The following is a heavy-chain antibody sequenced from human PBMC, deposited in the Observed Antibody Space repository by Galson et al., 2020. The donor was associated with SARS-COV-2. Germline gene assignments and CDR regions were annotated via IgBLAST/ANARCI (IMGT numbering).Heavy chain of an antibody. CDR2: INTNTGNP. CDR3: ARVADISGSNWFDP. V-gene: IGHV7-4-1*02. J-gene: IGHJ5*02. D-gene: IGHD3-22*01. CDR1: GYTFTNYG. Sequence: ASVKVSCKASGYTFTNYGMNWVRQAPGQGLEWMGWINTNTGNPTYAQDFTGRFVFSLDTAVSTAYLQISSLKAEDTAVYYCARVADISGSNWFDPWGKGTLVIVSS.